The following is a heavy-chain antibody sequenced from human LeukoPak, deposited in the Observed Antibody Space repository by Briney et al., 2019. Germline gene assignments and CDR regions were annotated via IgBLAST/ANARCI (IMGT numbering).Heavy chain of an antibody. D-gene: IGHD6-13*01. CDR2: ISGSGGST. J-gene: IGHJ4*02. CDR1: GFTFNNYA. CDR3: AKDVLYSSSWYPFDC. Sequence: GGSLRLSCAASGFTFNNYAMSWVRQAPGKGLEWVSAISGSGGSTYYADSVRGRFTISRDNSKNTLYLQMNSLRVEDTAVYYCAKDVLYSSSWYPFDCWGQGTLVTVSS. V-gene: IGHV3-23*01.